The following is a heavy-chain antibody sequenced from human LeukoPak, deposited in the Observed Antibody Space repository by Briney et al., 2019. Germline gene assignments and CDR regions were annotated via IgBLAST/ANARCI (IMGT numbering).Heavy chain of an antibody. J-gene: IGHJ4*02. CDR1: GYTLIALS. Sequence: GASVKVSCKVSGYTLIALSIHWVRQAPGRGLEWMGGFDPEDGEKIYAQKFQGRFTMTEDTSTGTAYMELSSLRSDDTAVYYCASGFAYQYFDSWGQGTLVTVSS. V-gene: IGHV1-24*01. CDR3: ASGFAYQYFDS. CDR2: FDPEDGEK. D-gene: IGHD2-2*01.